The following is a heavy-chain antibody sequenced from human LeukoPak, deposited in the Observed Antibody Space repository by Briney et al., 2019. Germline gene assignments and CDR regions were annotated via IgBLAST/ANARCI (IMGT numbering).Heavy chain of an antibody. J-gene: IGHJ4*02. CDR3: ARGRRSTGDTSWYFDS. CDR2: IWSDGGNK. Sequence: GSLRLSCAASGFTFNSYGMHWVRQAPGKGLGWVAAIWSDGGNKYYADSVKGRFAISRDNSTNTLDLQMNSLRAEDTAEYYCARGRRSTGDTSWYFDSWGQGTLVTVSS. V-gene: IGHV3-33*01. D-gene: IGHD1-26*01. CDR1: GFTFNSYG.